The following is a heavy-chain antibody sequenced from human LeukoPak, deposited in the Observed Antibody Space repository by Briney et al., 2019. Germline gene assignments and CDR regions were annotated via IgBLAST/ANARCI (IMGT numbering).Heavy chain of an antibody. CDR3: ARDRVSMIRGVTALDY. J-gene: IGHJ4*02. CDR2: ISSSSSYI. CDR1: GFTFSSYG. D-gene: IGHD3-10*01. V-gene: IGHV3-21*01. Sequence: GGSLRLSCAASGFTFSSYGVNWVRQAPGKGLEWVSSISSSSSYIYYADSVKGRFTISRDNAKNSLYLQMNSLRAEDTAVYYCARDRVSMIRGVTALDYWGQGTLVTVSS.